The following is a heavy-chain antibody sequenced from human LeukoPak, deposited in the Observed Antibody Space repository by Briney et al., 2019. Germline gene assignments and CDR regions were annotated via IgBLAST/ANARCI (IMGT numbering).Heavy chain of an antibody. V-gene: IGHV4-30-4*01. CDR3: ARGWAIVVAFDY. D-gene: IGHD3-22*01. Sequence: SETLSLTCTVSGGSISSGDYNWSWIRQPPGKGLEWIGYIYYSGSTYYNPSLKSRVTISVDTSMNQFSLKLSSVTAADTAVYYCARGWAIVVAFDYWGQGTLVTVSS. CDR1: GGSISSGDYN. J-gene: IGHJ4*02. CDR2: IYYSGST.